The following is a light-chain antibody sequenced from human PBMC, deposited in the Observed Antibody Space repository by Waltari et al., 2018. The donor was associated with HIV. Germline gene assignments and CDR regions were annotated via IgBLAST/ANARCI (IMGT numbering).Light chain of an antibody. CDR2: GTS. CDR1: QSISPY. Sequence: DIQMTQSPSSLSASVGDTVSITCRASQSISPYLSWYQQKPGTAPKLLIYGTSSLQSGVPSRFGGSGSGTHFTHSISNLQPEDFATYYCQQSYSTPMTFGGGTKVEIK. V-gene: IGKV1-39*01. J-gene: IGKJ4*01. CDR3: QQSYSTPMT.